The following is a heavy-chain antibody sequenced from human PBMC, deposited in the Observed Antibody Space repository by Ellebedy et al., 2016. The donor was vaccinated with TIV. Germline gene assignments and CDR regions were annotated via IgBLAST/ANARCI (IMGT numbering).Heavy chain of an antibody. V-gene: IGHV1-46*01. Sequence: ASVKVSXKASGYTFTGYYMHWVRQAPGQGLEWMGIINPSGGSTSYAQKFQGRVTMTRDTSTSTVYMELSSLRSDDTAVYYCARDTETVGIDYWGQGTLVTVSS. CDR1: GYTFTGYY. D-gene: IGHD1-14*01. CDR2: INPSGGST. CDR3: ARDTETVGIDY. J-gene: IGHJ4*02.